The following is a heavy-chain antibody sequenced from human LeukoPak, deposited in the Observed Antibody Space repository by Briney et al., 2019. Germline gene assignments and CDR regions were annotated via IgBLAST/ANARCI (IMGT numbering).Heavy chain of an antibody. D-gene: IGHD5-12*01. V-gene: IGHV3-11*01. CDR1: GFTFSDYY. CDR2: ITSTGDDI. J-gene: IGHJ4*02. CDR3: ASDIVATSGDF. Sequence: GGSLRLSCAASGFTFSDYYMSWIRQAPGKGLEWVAYITSTGDDIYYADSVKGRFTISRDNAKNALFLRMNSLRVEDTVTYYCASDIVATSGDFWGQGTLVSVSS.